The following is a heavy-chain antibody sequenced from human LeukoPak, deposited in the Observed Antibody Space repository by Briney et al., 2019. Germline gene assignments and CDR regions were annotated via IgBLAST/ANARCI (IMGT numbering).Heavy chain of an antibody. V-gene: IGHV3-30*04. CDR2: ISSGSEK. CDR1: GFTFSIFP. Sequence: GRSLRLSCEASGFTFSIFPMHWVRQAPGKGLEWVALISSGSEKYYADSVKGRSTISRDNSKNMLYLQMNSLRADDTAVYYCARDLELSAVYYFDSWGQGTLVIVSS. CDR3: ARDLELSAVYYFDS. D-gene: IGHD3-3*01. J-gene: IGHJ4*02.